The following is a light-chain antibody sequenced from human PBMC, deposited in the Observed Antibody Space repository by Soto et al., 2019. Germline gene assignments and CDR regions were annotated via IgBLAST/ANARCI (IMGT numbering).Light chain of an antibody. CDR1: QSISIH. V-gene: IGKV3-15*01. J-gene: IGKJ1*01. CDR3: QQYDSWPSWT. CDR2: GAS. Sequence: EIVMTQSPATLSVSPGERATLSSRASQSISIHLAWYQQQPGQGPRILIYGASTRDTGTPARFSGSGSGTEVNLTISSLQAEDFAVYYCQQYDSWPSWTFGQGTKVEIK.